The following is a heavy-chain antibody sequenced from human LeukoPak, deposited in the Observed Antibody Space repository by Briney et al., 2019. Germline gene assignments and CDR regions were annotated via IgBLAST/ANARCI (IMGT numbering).Heavy chain of an antibody. D-gene: IGHD1-7*01. CDR2: IYYSGST. CDR1: GGSISSGGYY. V-gene: IGHV4-31*03. J-gene: IGHJ4*02. Sequence: PSETLSLTCTVSGGSISSGGYYWSWFRQHPGTGLEWIGYIYYSGSTYYNPSLKSRVTISVDTSKNQFSLKLSSVTAADTAVYYCARELITGTLYYFDYWGQGTLVTVSS. CDR3: ARELITGTLYYFDY.